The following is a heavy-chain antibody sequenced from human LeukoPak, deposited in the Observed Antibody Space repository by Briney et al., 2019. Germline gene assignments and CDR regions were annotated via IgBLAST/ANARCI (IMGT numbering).Heavy chain of an antibody. CDR1: GFTFSSYS. D-gene: IGHD5-18*01. Sequence: GGSLRLSCAASGFTFSSYSMSWVRQAPGKGLEWVGFIRSKAYGGTTEYAASVKGRFTISRDDSKNIAYLQMNSLKTEDTAVYYCMLTAMAHYFDHWGQGTLVTVSS. CDR3: MLTAMAHYFDH. CDR2: IRSKAYGGTT. J-gene: IGHJ4*02. V-gene: IGHV3-49*04.